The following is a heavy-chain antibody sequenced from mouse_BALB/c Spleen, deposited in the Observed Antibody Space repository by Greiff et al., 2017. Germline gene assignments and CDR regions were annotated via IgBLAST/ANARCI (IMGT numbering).Heavy chain of an antibody. J-gene: IGHJ4*01. D-gene: IGHD1-1*01. V-gene: IGHV2-9*02. CDR2: IWAGGST. CDR3: ARKDYGSSYSAMDY. Sequence: QVQLKESGPGLVAPSQSLSITCTVSGFSLTSYGVHWVRQPPGKGLEWLGVIWAGGSTNYNSALMSRLSISKDNSKSQVFLKMNSLQTDDTAMYYCARKDYGSSYSAMDYWGQGTSVTVSS. CDR1: GFSLTSYG.